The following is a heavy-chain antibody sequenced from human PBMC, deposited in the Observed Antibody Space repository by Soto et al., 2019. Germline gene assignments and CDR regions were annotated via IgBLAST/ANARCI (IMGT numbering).Heavy chain of an antibody. CDR2: ISAYNGNT. V-gene: IGHV1-18*01. D-gene: IGHD3-3*01. CDR1: GYTFTSYG. CDR3: ARAVTIFGVVMFRQSMDV. Sequence: ASVKVSCKASGYTFTSYGISWVRQAPGQRLEWMGWISAYNGNTNYAQKLQGRVTMTTDTSTSTAYMELRSLRSDDTAVYYCARAVTIFGVVMFRQSMDVWGQGTTVTVSS. J-gene: IGHJ6*02.